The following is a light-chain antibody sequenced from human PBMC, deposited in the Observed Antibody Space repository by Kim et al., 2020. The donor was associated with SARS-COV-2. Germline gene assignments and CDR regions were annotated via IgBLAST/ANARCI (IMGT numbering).Light chain of an antibody. V-gene: IGKV3-20*01. CDR2: GAS. CDR3: QHFDNSYT. CDR1: QIIASTS. Sequence: EIVLTQSPDTLPLSPGERATLSCRASQIIASTSVAWYQQKPGQAPSLLIHGASTRVAGPPDRFSGSGSGTDYTLTITSLEAEDFAVYYCQHFDNSYTFGQGTKLEI. J-gene: IGKJ2*01.